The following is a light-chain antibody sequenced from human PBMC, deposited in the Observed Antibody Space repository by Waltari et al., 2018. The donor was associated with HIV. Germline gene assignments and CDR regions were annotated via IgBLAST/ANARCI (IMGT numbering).Light chain of an antibody. J-gene: IGKJ4*01. CDR1: QSVLYSSNNNNY. V-gene: IGKV4-1*01. CDR3: QQYYTTPLT. Sequence: DIVMTQSPDSLAVSLGERATINCKSSQSVLYSSNNNNYLAWYQQKPGQPPTLLIYWASARESGVPDRFSGSGSGTDFTLTISSLQAEDVAVYYCQQYYTTPLTFGGGTKVEIK. CDR2: WAS.